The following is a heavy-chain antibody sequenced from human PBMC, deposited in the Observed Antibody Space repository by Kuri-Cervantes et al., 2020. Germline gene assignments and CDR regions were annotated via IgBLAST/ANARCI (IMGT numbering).Heavy chain of an antibody. J-gene: IGHJ5*02. CDR1: GITFSSYW. CDR3: AREVDTNWFDP. CDR2: IKQDGSEK. V-gene: IGHV3-7*01. Sequence: GGSLRLSCAASGITFSSYWMSWVRQAPGKGLEWVSNIKQDGSEKYYVDSVKGRFTISRDNAKNSLYLQMNSLRAEDTAVYYCAREVDTNWFDPWGQGTLVTVSS. D-gene: IGHD3-9*01.